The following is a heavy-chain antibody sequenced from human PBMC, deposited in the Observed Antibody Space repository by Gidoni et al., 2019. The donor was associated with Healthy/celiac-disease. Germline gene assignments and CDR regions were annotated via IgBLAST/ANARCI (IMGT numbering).Heavy chain of an antibody. V-gene: IGHV3-48*03. CDR2: MSSSGSTI. Sequence: EVQLVASGGGLVQLGGSLRLSYAASGFTFSSYEMNWVGQAPGKWLAWVSYMSSSGSTIYYADSVNGRFTISRDNVKNSLYLQMNSLRAEDTAVYYCARWEDSTWNDGYWGQGTLVTVSS. D-gene: IGHD1-1*01. CDR3: ARWEDSTWNDGY. CDR1: GFTFSSYE. J-gene: IGHJ4*02.